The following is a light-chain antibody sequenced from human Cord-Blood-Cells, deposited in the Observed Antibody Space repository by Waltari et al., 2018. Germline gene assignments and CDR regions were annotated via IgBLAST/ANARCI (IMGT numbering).Light chain of an antibody. Sequence: EIVRTWSRATLSVSQGESATFSCRARQSASSNLAWYQQKPGQAPRRLIYGAPTRATGIPARFSGSGSGTEFTLTISSLQSEDFAVYYCQQYNNWPRTFGQGTKVEIK. V-gene: IGKV3-15*01. CDR2: GAP. J-gene: IGKJ1*01. CDR3: QQYNNWPRT. CDR1: QSASSN.